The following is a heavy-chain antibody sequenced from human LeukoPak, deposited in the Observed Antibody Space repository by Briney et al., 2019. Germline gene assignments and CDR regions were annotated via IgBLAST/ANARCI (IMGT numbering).Heavy chain of an antibody. CDR1: GYTLTELS. Sequence: ASVKVPCKVSGYTLTELSMHWVRQALGKGLEWMGGFDPEDGETIYAQKFQGRVTMTEDTSTDTAYMELSSLRSEDTAVYYCATARLVPAAKVYYFDYWGQGTLVTVSS. CDR3: ATARLVPAAKVYYFDY. CDR2: FDPEDGET. J-gene: IGHJ4*02. V-gene: IGHV1-24*01. D-gene: IGHD2-2*01.